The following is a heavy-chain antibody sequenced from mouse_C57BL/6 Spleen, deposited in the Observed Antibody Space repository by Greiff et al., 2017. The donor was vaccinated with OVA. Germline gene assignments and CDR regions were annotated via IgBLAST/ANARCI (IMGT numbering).Heavy chain of an antibody. V-gene: IGHV1-19*01. CDR3: ARDDYDGAWFAY. Sequence: EVQLQESGPVLVKPGASVKMSCKASGYTFTDYYMNWVKQSHGKSLEWIGVINPYNGGTSYNQKFKGKATLTVDKSSSTAYMELNSLTSEDSAVYDCARDDYDGAWFAYWGQGTLVTVSA. CDR2: INPYNGGT. J-gene: IGHJ3*01. CDR1: GYTFTDYY. D-gene: IGHD2-4*01.